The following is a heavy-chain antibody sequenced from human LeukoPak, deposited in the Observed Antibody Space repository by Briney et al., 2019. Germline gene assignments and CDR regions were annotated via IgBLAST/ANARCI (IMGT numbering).Heavy chain of an antibody. CDR2: IYYSGST. J-gene: IGHJ4*02. D-gene: IGHD2-15*01. CDR3: ARSPDIVVVVAATDYFDY. Sequence: SETLSLTCTVSGGSISSSSYYWGWIRQPPGKGLEWIGSIYYSGSTYYNPSLKRRVTISVDTSKNQFSLKLSSVTAADTAVYYCARSPDIVVVVAATDYFDYWGQGTLVTVSS. CDR1: GGSISSSSYY. V-gene: IGHV4-39*07.